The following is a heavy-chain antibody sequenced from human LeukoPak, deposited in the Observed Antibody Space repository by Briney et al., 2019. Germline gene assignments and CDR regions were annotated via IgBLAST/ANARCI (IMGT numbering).Heavy chain of an antibody. CDR1: GGSISSYY. V-gene: IGHV4-59*01. J-gene: IGHJ3*01. CDR3: ANADRFCSSGSCPVPDAFDF. CDR2: IYYSGST. Sequence: SETLSLTCTVSGGSISSYYWSWIRQPPGKGLEWIGYIYYSGSTNYNPSLKSRVTISVDTSKNQFSLKLSSVTAADTAVYYCANADRFCSSGSCPVPDAFDFWGQGTMVTVSS. D-gene: IGHD2-15*01.